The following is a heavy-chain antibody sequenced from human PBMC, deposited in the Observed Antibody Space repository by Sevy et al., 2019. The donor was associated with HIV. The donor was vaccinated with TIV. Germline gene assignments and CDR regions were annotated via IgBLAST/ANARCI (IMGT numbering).Heavy chain of an antibody. Sequence: GGSLRLSCAASGFTFRNVGMLWFRQAPGKGLEGVAVIWYDGSIKEYADSVKGRFTISRDNSKITLYLEMNSLRAEDTAVYYCARDPGYNYLFYYFDDWGQGTLVTVSS. J-gene: IGHJ4*02. CDR1: GFTFRNVG. CDR3: ARDPGYNYLFYYFDD. V-gene: IGHV3-33*01. CDR2: IWYDGSIK. D-gene: IGHD5-18*01.